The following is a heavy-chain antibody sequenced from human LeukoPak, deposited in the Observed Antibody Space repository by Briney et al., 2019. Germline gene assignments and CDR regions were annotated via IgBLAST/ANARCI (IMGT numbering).Heavy chain of an antibody. CDR1: GYTFTSYY. CDR2: INPSGGST. Sequence: ASVKVSCKASGYTFTSYYMHWVRQAPGQGLEWMGIINPSGGSTSYAQKFQGRVTMTRDMSTSTVYMELSSLRSEDTAVYYCARDTEDPYSSGWNFDYWGQGTLVTVSS. CDR3: ARDTEDPYSSGWNFDY. J-gene: IGHJ4*02. D-gene: IGHD6-19*01. V-gene: IGHV1-46*01.